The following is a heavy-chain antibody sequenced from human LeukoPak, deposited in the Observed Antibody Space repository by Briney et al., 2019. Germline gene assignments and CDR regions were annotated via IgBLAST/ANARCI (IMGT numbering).Heavy chain of an antibody. CDR2: ISSSSSTI. J-gene: IGHJ6*02. CDR1: GFTFSSYS. V-gene: IGHV3-48*01. Sequence: GGSLRLSCAASGFTFSSYSMNWVRQAPGKGLEWVSYISSSSSTIYYADSVKGRFTISRDNAKNSLYLQMNSLRAEDTAVYYCARDRGPDYGDQYGMDVWGQGTTVTVSS. D-gene: IGHD4-17*01. CDR3: ARDRGPDYGDQYGMDV.